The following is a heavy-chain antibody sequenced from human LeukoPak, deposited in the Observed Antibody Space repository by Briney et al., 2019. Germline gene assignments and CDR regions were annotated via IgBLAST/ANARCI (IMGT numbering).Heavy chain of an antibody. D-gene: IGHD6-6*01. V-gene: IGHV4-4*09. CDR2: IYTSGST. J-gene: IGHJ5*02. CDR3: ARSGIGVAARKNWFDP. Sequence: SETLSLTCAVSGGSISSYYWSWIRQPPGKGLEWIGYIYTSGSTNYNPSLKSRVTISVDTSKNQFSLKLSSVTAADTAVYYCARSGIGVAARKNWFDPRGQGTLVTVSS. CDR1: GGSISSYY.